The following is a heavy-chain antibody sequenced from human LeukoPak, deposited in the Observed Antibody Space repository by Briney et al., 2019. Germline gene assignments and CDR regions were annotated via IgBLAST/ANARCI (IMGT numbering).Heavy chain of an antibody. Sequence: SETLSLTCTVSGGSISSGDYYWRWIRQPPGKGLEWIGYIYYSGSTYYNPSLKSRLTISVDTSKNQFSLKLSSVTAADTAVYYCARATGRGIVVLPGASWYWFDPWGQGTLVTVSS. CDR2: IYYSGST. V-gene: IGHV4-30-4*01. CDR1: GGSISSGDYY. CDR3: ARATGRGIVVLPGASWYWFDP. J-gene: IGHJ5*02. D-gene: IGHD2-2*01.